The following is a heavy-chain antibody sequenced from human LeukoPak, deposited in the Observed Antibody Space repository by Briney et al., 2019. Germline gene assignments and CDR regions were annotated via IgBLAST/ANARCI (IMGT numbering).Heavy chain of an antibody. V-gene: IGHV3-7*01. Sequence: GGSLRLSCAASGFTFSSYWMNWVRQAPGKGLEWVANIKQDGSEKYYVDSVKGRFTISRDNAKNTLYLQMNSLRAEDTAVYYCSTIGFNWDYWGQGTLVTVSS. D-gene: IGHD1-20*01. CDR2: IKQDGSEK. J-gene: IGHJ4*02. CDR3: STIGFNWDY. CDR1: GFTFSSYW.